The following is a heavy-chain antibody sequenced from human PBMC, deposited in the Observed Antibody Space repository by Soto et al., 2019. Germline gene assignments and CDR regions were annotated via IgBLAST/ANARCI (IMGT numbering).Heavy chain of an antibody. Sequence: PGESLKISCKGSGYRFTSYWIGWVRQMPGKGLEWMGIIYPGDSDTRYSPSFQGQVTISADKSISTAYLQWSSLKASDTAMYYCARLVHSRYYYDSSGYYYDYGMDVWGQGTTVTVSS. V-gene: IGHV5-51*01. CDR2: IYPGDSDT. CDR3: ARLVHSRYYYDSSGYYYDYGMDV. D-gene: IGHD3-22*01. CDR1: GYRFTSYW. J-gene: IGHJ6*02.